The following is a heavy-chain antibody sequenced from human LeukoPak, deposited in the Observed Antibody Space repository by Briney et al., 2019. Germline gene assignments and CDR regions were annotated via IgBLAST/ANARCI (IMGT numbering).Heavy chain of an antibody. CDR3: AGGMRHFDY. D-gene: IGHD2-8*01. CDR2: IWYDGSNK. V-gene: IGHV3-33*01. CDR1: GFTFSSNG. J-gene: IGHJ4*02. Sequence: GGSLRLSCAASGFTFSSNGMHWVRQAPGXGLEWVALIWYDGSNKYYADSVKGRFTISRDNSKNTLFLQMNSLRAEDTAVYYCAGGMRHFDYWGQGTLVTVSS.